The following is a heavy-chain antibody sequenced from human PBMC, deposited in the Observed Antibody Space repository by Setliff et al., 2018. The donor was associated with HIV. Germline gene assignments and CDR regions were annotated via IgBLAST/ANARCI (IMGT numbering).Heavy chain of an antibody. Sequence: SETLSLTCAVSGYSVSSGYYWAWIRQHPGTGLEWIAYIYFSGSTYYNPSLKSRVTVSLDMSKNQFSLRLSSVTAADTAVYYCAALTTGYYFDYWGQGTLVTVSS. CDR3: AALTTGYYFDY. J-gene: IGHJ4*01. CDR2: IYFSGST. CDR1: GYSVSSGYY. D-gene: IGHD4-17*01. V-gene: IGHV4-31*11.